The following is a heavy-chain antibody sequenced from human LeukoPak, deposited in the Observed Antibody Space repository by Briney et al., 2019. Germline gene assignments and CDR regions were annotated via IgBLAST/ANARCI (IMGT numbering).Heavy chain of an antibody. J-gene: IGHJ4*02. D-gene: IGHD6-19*01. V-gene: IGHV4-39*01. CDR1: GFTFSKAC. Sequence: PGGSLRLSCTASGFTFSKACMSWVRQAPGKGLEWIGNVFYSGSTYYNPSLKSRVTISVDTSNNQFSLKLTSVTAADTALYYCARHTGSVWSSFDSWGQGTLVTVSS. CDR2: VFYSGST. CDR3: ARHTGSVWSSFDS.